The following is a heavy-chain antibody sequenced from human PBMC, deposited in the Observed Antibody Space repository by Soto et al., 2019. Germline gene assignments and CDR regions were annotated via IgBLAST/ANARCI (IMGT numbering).Heavy chain of an antibody. CDR3: ARGQQLVSYYFDY. CDR1: GGSISSYY. J-gene: IGHJ4*02. D-gene: IGHD6-13*01. V-gene: IGHV4-59*01. CDR2: IYYSGST. Sequence: KTSETLSLTCTVSGGSISSYYWSWIRQPPGKGLEWIGYIYYSGSTNYNPSLKSRVTISVDTSKNQFSLKLSSVTAADTAVYYCARGQQLVSYYFDYWGQGTLVTVSS.